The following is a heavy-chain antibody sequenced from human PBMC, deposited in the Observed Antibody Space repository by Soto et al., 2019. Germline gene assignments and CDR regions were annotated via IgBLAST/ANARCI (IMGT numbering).Heavy chain of an antibody. CDR1: SYTFIGYY. J-gene: IGHJ6*02. Sequence: SAKVSLRASSYTFIGYYIHWLRQAPGQGLECMGWINPNSGGTNYAQKFQGRVTVTRDTPTSTAYMELSRLTSDDTAVYYCARSLTEGYCTITGCYTRPLYGMDVWGQGTTVTVSS. CDR2: INPNSGGT. V-gene: IGHV1-2*02. CDR3: ARSLTEGYCTITGCYTRPLYGMDV. D-gene: IGHD2-2*02.